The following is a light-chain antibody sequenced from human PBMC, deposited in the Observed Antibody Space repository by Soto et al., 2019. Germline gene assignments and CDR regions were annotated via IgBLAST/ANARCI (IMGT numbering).Light chain of an antibody. J-gene: IGKJ1*01. CDR3: QQYNNWPRT. Sequence: EIVMTQSPATLSVSPGERATLSCRASQSVSSDLAWYHQKPGQAPRLLIYGASTRATGIPTRFSGIGSGTEFTITINSLQSEDFAVYYCQQYNNWPRTFVQGTKLEIK. CDR2: GAS. CDR1: QSVSSD. V-gene: IGKV3-15*01.